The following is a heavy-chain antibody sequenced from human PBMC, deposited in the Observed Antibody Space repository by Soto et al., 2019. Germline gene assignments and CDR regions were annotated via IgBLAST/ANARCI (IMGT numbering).Heavy chain of an antibody. CDR1: GFTFTTSA. Sequence: SVKVSCKASGFTFTTSAVQWVRQARGQRLEWIGWIVVGSGNTIYTQKFQERVSITWDMSTSTAYMDLSSLRSDDTAVYYCAADQSYYNDTTGYFPSGYWGQGTLVTVSS. D-gene: IGHD3-22*01. J-gene: IGHJ4*02. CDR3: AADQSYYNDTTGYFPSGY. V-gene: IGHV1-58*01. CDR2: IVVGSGNT.